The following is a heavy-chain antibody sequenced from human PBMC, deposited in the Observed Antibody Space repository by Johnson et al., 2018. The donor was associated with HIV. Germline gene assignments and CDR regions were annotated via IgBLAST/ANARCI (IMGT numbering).Heavy chain of an antibody. CDR1: GFTFSDYY. CDR3: ARDGDEFGDGYNPTEI. V-gene: IGHV3-30-3*01. D-gene: IGHD5-24*01. J-gene: IGHJ3*02. Sequence: QVQLVESGGGLVQPGGSLRLSCAASGFTFSDYYMNWLRQAPGKGLEWVAVISYDGSNKYYADSVKGRFTISRDNSKNTLYLQMNSLRAEDTAVYYCARDGDEFGDGYNPTEIWGQGTMVTVSS. CDR2: ISYDGSNK.